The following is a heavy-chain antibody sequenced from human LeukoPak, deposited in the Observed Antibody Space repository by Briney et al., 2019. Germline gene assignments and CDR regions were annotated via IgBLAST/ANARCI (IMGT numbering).Heavy chain of an antibody. Sequence: ASVKVSCKASGYTFTGYYMHWVRQAPGQGLEWMGRINPNSGGTNYAQKFQGRVTMTRDTSISTAYMERSRLRSDDTAVYYCARGAYCTSTSCPEGFDYWGQGTLVTVSS. D-gene: IGHD2-2*01. CDR1: GYTFTGYY. CDR2: INPNSGGT. J-gene: IGHJ4*02. V-gene: IGHV1-2*06. CDR3: ARGAYCTSTSCPEGFDY.